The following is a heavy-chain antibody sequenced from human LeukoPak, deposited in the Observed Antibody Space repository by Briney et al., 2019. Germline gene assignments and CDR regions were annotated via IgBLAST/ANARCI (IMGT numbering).Heavy chain of an antibody. CDR2: ISSSAGTT. V-gene: IGHV3-48*03. CDR3: ARVYYGSGSYSYFDY. J-gene: IGHJ4*02. Sequence: GGSLRLSCAASGFTFSSYEMNWVRQAPGKGLEWVSYISSSAGTTYYADSVKGRFTISRDNSENTLYLQMNSLRAEDSAVYYCARVYYGSGSYSYFDYWGQGTLVTVSS. D-gene: IGHD3-10*01. CDR1: GFTFSSYE.